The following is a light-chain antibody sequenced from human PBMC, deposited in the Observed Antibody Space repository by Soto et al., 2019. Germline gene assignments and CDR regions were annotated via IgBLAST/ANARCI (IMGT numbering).Light chain of an antibody. CDR2: KAS. V-gene: IGKV1-5*03. J-gene: IGKJ5*01. Sequence: IQMPTYRSPLSVSVGARFTITCRASQTISSWLAWYQQKPGKAPKLLIYKASTLKSEVPSRFSGSGSGTEFTLTIGSLQPDDFATYCCQHYTIYSGGFGQGTLLEIK. CDR1: QTISSW. CDR3: QHYTIYSGG.